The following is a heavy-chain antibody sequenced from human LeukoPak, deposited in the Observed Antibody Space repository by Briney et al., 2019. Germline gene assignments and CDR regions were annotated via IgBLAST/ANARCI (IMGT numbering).Heavy chain of an antibody. CDR3: GRDVGP. Sequence: GGSLRLSCAASGLTVSNNYLHWVRHAPGKGLEWVSVIYSGGTTYYANSVKGRFTISRDSSKNTMYLQMNSLRVEDTAMYYCGRDVGPWGQGTLVTVSS. V-gene: IGHV3-53*01. J-gene: IGHJ5*02. CDR2: IYSGGTT. CDR1: GLTVSNNY.